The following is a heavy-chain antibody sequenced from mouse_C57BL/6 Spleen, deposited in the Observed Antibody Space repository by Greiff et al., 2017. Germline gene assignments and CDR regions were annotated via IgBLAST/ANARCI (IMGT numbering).Heavy chain of an antibody. CDR3: ARKVS. Sequence: EVKVEESGGGLVKPGGSLKLSCAASGFTFSDYGMHWVRQAPEKGLEWVAYISSGSSTIYYADTVQGRFTISRDNAKNTLLLKMTSLRSEDTAVYYCARKVSWGQGTSVTVSS. J-gene: IGHJ4*01. V-gene: IGHV5-17*01. D-gene: IGHD2-14*01. CDR2: ISSGSSTI. CDR1: GFTFSDYG.